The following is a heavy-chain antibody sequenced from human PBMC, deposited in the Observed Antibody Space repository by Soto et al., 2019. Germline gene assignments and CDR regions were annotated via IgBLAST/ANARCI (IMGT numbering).Heavy chain of an antibody. CDR2: IYSGGST. D-gene: IGHD2-2*01. CDR1: GFTVSSNY. J-gene: IGHJ6*03. Sequence: GGSLRLSCAASGFTVSSNYMSWVRQAPGKGLEWVSVIYSGGSTYYADSVKGRFTISRHNSKNTLYLQMNSLRAEDTAVYYCAREISGYAKHYYYYMDVWGKGTTVTVSS. V-gene: IGHV3-53*04. CDR3: AREISGYAKHYYYYMDV.